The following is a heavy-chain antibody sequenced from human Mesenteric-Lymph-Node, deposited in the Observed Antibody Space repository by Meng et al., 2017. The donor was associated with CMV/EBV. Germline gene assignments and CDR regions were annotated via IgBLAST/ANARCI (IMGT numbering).Heavy chain of an antibody. Sequence: GESLKISCAASGFTFSSYSMNWVRQAPGKGLEWVSYISSSAFTINYADSVKGRFTISRDNAKNTLYLQMNSLRAEDTAVYYCARGSGYHYYFDYWGQGMLVTVSS. J-gene: IGHJ4*02. CDR3: ARGSGYHYYFDY. CDR2: ISSSAFTI. CDR1: GFTFSSYS. D-gene: IGHD3-3*01. V-gene: IGHV3-48*04.